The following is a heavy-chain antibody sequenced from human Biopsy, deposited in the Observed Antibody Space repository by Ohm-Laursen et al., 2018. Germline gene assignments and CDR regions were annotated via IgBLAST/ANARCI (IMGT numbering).Heavy chain of an antibody. CDR3: ARDYHPTIITIHYYYYGMDV. D-gene: IGHD3-9*01. J-gene: IGHJ6*02. Sequence: ASVKVSCKASGYTFINYGFSWVRQAPGQGLEGMGWINPYNGDTNYAQKLQGRVTMTTDTSTSTAYMELRSLRSDDTAVYYCARDYHPTIITIHYYYYGMDVWGQGTTVTVSS. CDR1: GYTFINYG. CDR2: INPYNGDT. V-gene: IGHV1-18*01.